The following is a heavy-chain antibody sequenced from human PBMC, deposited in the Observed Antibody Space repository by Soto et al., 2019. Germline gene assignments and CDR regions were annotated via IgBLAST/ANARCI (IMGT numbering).Heavy chain of an antibody. J-gene: IGHJ4*02. CDR1: GFTFNNYG. Sequence: PGGSLRLSCAASGFTFNNYGMHWVRQAPGKGLEWVAVISYDGNDKYYADSVKGRFTISRDNSKNTLYLQMDSLRAEDTAVYYCAKDWSIAAADYFFDYWGQGTLVTVSS. V-gene: IGHV3-30*18. CDR3: AKDWSIAAADYFFDY. D-gene: IGHD6-13*01. CDR2: ISYDGNDK.